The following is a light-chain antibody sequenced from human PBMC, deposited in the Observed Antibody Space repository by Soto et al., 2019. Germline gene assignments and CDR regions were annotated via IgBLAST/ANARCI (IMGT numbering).Light chain of an antibody. J-gene: IGKJ1*01. Sequence: DIQMTQSPSSLSASVGDRVTNTCRASQSISSYLNWYQQKPGKAPKLLIYAASSLQSGVPSRFSGSGSGTDFTLTISSLQPEDFATYYCQQSYSTLWTFGRGTKVEIQ. V-gene: IGKV1-39*01. CDR3: QQSYSTLWT. CDR1: QSISSY. CDR2: AAS.